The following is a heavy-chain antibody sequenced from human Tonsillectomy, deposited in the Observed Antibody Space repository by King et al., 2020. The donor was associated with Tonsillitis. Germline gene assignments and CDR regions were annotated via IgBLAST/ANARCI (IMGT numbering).Heavy chain of an antibody. CDR1: GGTFSSYA. J-gene: IGHJ4*02. D-gene: IGHD3-22*01. CDR3: AREIHDSSGYVLHYFDY. V-gene: IGHV1-69*12. Sequence: QLVQSGAEVKKPGSSVKVSCKASGGTFSSYAISWVRQAPGQGLEWMGGIIPIFGTANYAQKFQGRVTITADESTSTAYMELSSLRSEDTAVYYCAREIHDSSGYVLHYFDYWGQGTLVTVSS. CDR2: IIPIFGTA.